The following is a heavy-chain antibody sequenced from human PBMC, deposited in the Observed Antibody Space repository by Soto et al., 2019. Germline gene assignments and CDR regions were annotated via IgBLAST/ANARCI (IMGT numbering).Heavy chain of an antibody. CDR1: GGSISSSNW. J-gene: IGHJ6*02. D-gene: IGHD6-13*01. V-gene: IGHV4-4*02. CDR2: IYHSGST. Sequence: QVQLQESGPGLVKPSGTLSLTCAVSGGSISSSNWWSWVRQPPGKGLEWIGEIYHSGSTNYNPSLKSRVTISVAKSKNQFSLKLSSVTAADTAVYYCATNTLGIAAAGLYGMDVWGQGTTVTVSS. CDR3: ATNTLGIAAAGLYGMDV.